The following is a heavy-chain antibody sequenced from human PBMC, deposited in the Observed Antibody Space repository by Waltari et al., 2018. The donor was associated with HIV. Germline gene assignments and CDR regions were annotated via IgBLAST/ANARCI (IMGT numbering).Heavy chain of an antibody. Sequence: QVQLIQSGAEVKKPGGSVKVSCKAFGYTLTALSMHWVRQAPGKGLEWMGGFDPEDDETIYAQKFQGRVTMTEDTSTDSAYMELSSLTSEDTAVYYCATGGGTTSIQLYDLDVWGQGTTVTVSS. CDR2: FDPEDDET. CDR3: ATGGGTTSIQLYDLDV. V-gene: IGHV1-24*01. CDR1: GYTLTALS. J-gene: IGHJ6*02. D-gene: IGHD1-26*01.